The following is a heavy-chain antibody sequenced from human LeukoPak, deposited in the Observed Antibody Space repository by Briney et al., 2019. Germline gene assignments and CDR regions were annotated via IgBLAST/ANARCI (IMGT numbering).Heavy chain of an antibody. V-gene: IGHV3-30*02. CDR1: GFTFSNYG. Sequence: GGSLRLSCSASGFTFSNYGMHWVRQAPGKGLEWVAFIRSDGTNEFYADSVRGRLTISRDNSKNTLYVEMNSLTTEDTAVYYCVKEGEGAFDLWGQGTMVTVSS. CDR3: VKEGEGAFDL. CDR2: IRSDGTNE. J-gene: IGHJ3*01.